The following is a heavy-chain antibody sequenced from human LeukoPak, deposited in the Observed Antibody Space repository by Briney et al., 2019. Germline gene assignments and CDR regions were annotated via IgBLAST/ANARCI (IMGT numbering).Heavy chain of an antibody. V-gene: IGHV3-11*04. D-gene: IGHD1-26*01. CDR3: ARGGNIGGTGFDY. J-gene: IGHJ4*02. CDR2: ISSSGSTI. CDR1: GFTVSSNF. Sequence: PGGPLRLSCAASGFTVSSNFMSCVRQAPGKGLEWVSYISSSGSTIYYADSVKGRFTISRDNAKNSLYLQMNSLRAEDTAVYYCARGGNIGGTGFDYWGQGTLVTVSS.